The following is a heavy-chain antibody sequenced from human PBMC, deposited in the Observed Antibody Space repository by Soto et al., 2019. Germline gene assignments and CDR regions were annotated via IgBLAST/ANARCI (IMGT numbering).Heavy chain of an antibody. J-gene: IGHJ4*02. CDR1: GFTFRNYG. V-gene: IGHV3-11*01. CDR2: ISSSGSTI. CDR3: ARDPREYYFDY. Sequence: GGSLRLSCAASGFTFRNYGMNWIRQAPGKGLEWVSYISSSGSTIYYADSVKGRFTISRDNAKNSLYLQMNSLRAEDTAVYYCARDPREYYFDYWGQGTLVTVSS.